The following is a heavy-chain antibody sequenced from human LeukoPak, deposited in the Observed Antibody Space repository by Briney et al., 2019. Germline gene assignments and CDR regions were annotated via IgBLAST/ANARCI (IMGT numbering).Heavy chain of an antibody. CDR2: IYYSGST. D-gene: IGHD5-12*01. Sequence: SETLSLTCTVSGGSISSYYWSWIRQPPGKGLEWIGYIYYSGSTNYNPSLKSRVTISVDTSKNQFSLKLSSVTAADTAVYYCARDMLSPGYSGYGLGYFDYWGQGTLVTVSS. V-gene: IGHV4-59*01. CDR1: GGSISSYY. CDR3: ARDMLSPGYSGYGLGYFDY. J-gene: IGHJ4*02.